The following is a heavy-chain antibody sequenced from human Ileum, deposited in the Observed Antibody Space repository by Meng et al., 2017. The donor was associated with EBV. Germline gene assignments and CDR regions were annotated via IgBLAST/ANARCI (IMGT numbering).Heavy chain of an antibody. J-gene: IGHJ4*02. V-gene: IGHV1-3*01. CDR1: GYTFTGYA. Sequence: QVQLVQFGDELKMPGASIKLSCKASGYTFTGYAIHWVRQAPGQRLEWMGWINPGSGNTKYSQKFQGRVTITRDTSATTVYMDLSSLRSEDTAVFYCARDGGFSVGATKYDYWGQGALVTVSS. CDR2: INPGSGNT. D-gene: IGHD1-26*01. CDR3: ARDGGFSVGATKYDY.